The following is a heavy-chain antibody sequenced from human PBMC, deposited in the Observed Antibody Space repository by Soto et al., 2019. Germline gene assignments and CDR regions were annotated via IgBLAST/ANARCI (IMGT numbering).Heavy chain of an antibody. D-gene: IGHD1-26*01. CDR1: GYTFTSYA. CDR3: ASSATTADYYYGMDV. V-gene: IGHV1-3*05. Sequence: QVQLVQSGAEEKKPGASVKVSSKASGYTFTSYAMHWVRQAPGQRLEWMGWINAGNGNTKYSQKFQGRVTITRDTSASTAYMELSSLRSEDTAVYYCASSATTADYYYGMDVWGQGTTVTVSS. J-gene: IGHJ6*02. CDR2: INAGNGNT.